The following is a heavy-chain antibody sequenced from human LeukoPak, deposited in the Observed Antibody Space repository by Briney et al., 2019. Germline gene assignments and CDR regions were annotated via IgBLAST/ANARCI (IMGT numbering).Heavy chain of an antibody. CDR3: AKYSGSYGSGSSFDY. J-gene: IGHJ4*02. D-gene: IGHD3-10*01. CDR1: GFTFNNYW. V-gene: IGHV3-74*01. CDR2: INNDGSSA. Sequence: GGSLRLSCAASGFTFNNYWIHWVRQVPGKGLVWVSRINNDGSSASYVDSVKGRFTISRDNAKNTLFLQMNSLRAEDTAVYYCAKYSGSYGSGSSFDYWGQGTLVTVSS.